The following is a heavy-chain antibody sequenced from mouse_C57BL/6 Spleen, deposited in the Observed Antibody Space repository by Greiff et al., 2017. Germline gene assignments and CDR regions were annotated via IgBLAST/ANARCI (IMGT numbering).Heavy chain of an antibody. CDR3: TAGFLYGYERGDY. Sequence: EVQLQQSGAELVRPGASVKLSCTASGFNIKDDYMHWVKQRPEQGLEWIGWIDPENGDTEYASKFQGKATITADTSSNTAYLQLSSLTSEDTAVYYGTAGFLYGYERGDYWGQGTTLTVSS. D-gene: IGHD2-2*01. J-gene: IGHJ2*01. CDR1: GFNIKDDY. CDR2: IDPENGDT. V-gene: IGHV14-4*01.